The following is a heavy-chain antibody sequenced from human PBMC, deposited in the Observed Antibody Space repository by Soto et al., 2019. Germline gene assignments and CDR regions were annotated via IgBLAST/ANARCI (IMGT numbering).Heavy chain of an antibody. CDR1: GFTVSSNY. Sequence: GGSLRLSCAASGFTVSSNYMSWVRQAPGKGLEWVSVIYSGGSTYYADPVKGRFTISRDNSKNTLYLQMNSLRAEDTAVYYCARAAWDGGNSGYWGQGTLVTVSS. V-gene: IGHV3-53*01. D-gene: IGHD2-21*02. J-gene: IGHJ4*02. CDR2: IYSGGST. CDR3: ARAAWDGGNSGY.